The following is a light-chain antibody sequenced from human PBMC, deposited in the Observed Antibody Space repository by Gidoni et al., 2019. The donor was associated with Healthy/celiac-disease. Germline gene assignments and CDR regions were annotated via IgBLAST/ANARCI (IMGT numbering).Light chain of an antibody. V-gene: IGKV2-28*01. CDR2: LGS. Sequence: DIVMTQSPLSLPVTPGEPASISCRSSQSLLHSNAYNYLDWYLQKPGQSPQLLIYLGSNRASGVPDRFSGSGSGTDVTLKISRVEAEDVGVYYCMQALQTWTFGQGTKVEIK. CDR3: MQALQTWT. CDR1: QSLLHSNAYNY. J-gene: IGKJ1*01.